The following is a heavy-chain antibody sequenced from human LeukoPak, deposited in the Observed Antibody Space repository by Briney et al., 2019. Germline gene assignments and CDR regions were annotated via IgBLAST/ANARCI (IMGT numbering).Heavy chain of an antibody. J-gene: IGHJ4*02. D-gene: IGHD2-15*01. CDR1: GGSISNFY. CDR3: ARQPPATASLDY. V-gene: IGHV4-59*01. CDR2: IYYSGST. Sequence: SETLSLTCTVSGGSISNFYWSWIRQPPGKGLEWIGYIYYSGSTNYNPSLKSRVTISVDTSRNQISLKLSSVTTADTAVYYCARQPPATASLDYWGQGTLVPVSS.